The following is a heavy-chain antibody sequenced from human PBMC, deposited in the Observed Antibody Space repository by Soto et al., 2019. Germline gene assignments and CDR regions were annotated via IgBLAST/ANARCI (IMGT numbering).Heavy chain of an antibody. V-gene: IGHV1-69*13. CDR2: IIPIFGTA. CDR3: ARVSEVWTGHYDY. J-gene: IGHJ4*02. D-gene: IGHD3-3*01. CDR1: GGTFSSYA. Sequence: SVKVSCKASGGTFSSYAISWVRQAPGQGLEWMGGIIPIFGTANYAQKFQGRVTITADESTSTAYMELSSLRSEDTAVYYCARVSEVWTGHYDYWGQGTLVTVSS.